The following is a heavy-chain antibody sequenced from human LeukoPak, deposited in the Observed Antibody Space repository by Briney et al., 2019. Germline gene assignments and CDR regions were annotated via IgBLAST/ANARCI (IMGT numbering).Heavy chain of an antibody. J-gene: IGHJ4*02. CDR1: GYTFTSYG. V-gene: IGHV1-18*01. CDR2: ISAYNGST. CDR3: ARDYCSSTSCHFDY. D-gene: IGHD2-2*01. Sequence: ASVKVSCKASGYTFTSYGISWVRQAPGQGLEWMGWISAYNGSTNYAQKLQGRVTMTTDTSTSTAYMELRSLRSDDTAVYYCARDYCSSTSCHFDYWGQGTLVTVSS.